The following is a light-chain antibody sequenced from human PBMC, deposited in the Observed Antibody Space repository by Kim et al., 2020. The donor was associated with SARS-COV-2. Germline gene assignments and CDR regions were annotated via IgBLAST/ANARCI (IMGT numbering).Light chain of an antibody. CDR3: AVWDDSLKQGV. CDR2: SNN. V-gene: IGLV1-44*01. J-gene: IGLJ3*02. Sequence: QSVLTQPPSASGTPGQRVTISCSGSSSNIGSNNVVWYQQLPGEAPNLLIYSNNQRPSGIPDRFSGSRSGTSASLAISGLQSGDEADYYCAVWDDSLKQGVFGGGTQLTVL. CDR1: SSNIGSNN.